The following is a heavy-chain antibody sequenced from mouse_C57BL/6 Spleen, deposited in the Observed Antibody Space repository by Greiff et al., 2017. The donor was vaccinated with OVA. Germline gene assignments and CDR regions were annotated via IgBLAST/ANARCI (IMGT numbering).Heavy chain of an antibody. J-gene: IGHJ3*01. D-gene: IGHD4-1*02. Sequence: QVQLQQSGAELVRPGSSVKLSCKASGYTFTSYWMDWVKQRPGQGLEWIGNIYPSDSETHYNQKFKDKATLTVDKSSSTAYMQLSSLTSEDSAVYYCAKPAQLGRWTWFAYWGQGTLVTVSA. CDR2: IYPSDSET. CDR3: AKPAQLGRWTWFAY. CDR1: GYTFTSYW. V-gene: IGHV1-61*01.